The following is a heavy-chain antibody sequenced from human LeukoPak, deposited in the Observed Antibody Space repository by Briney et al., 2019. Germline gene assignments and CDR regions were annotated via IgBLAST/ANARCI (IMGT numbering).Heavy chain of an antibody. J-gene: IGHJ4*02. CDR1: GDSISSSSYN. V-gene: IGHV4-39*01. D-gene: IGHD4-23*01. CDR2: ISYSGST. CDR3: ARQRTVVTPEFFDY. Sequence: PSETLSLTCSVSGDSISSSSYNWGWIRQPPGKGLEWIGSISYSGSTKYTPSLKSRITISVDTSKNHFSLKLNSVTAADTAIYYCARQRTVVTPEFFDYWGQGTLVIVSS.